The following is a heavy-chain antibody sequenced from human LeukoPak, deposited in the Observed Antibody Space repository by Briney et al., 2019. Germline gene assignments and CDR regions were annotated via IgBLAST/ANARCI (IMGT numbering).Heavy chain of an antibody. CDR2: ISWNSGSI. D-gene: IGHD1-26*01. CDR3: AKSPYSGSYYGYYFDY. CDR1: GFTFDDYA. Sequence: GRSLRLSCAASGFTFDDYAMHWVRQAPGKGLEWVSGISWNSGSIGYADSVKGRFTISRDNAKNSLYLQMNSLRAEDTALYYCAKSPYSGSYYGYYFDYWGQGTLVTVSS. J-gene: IGHJ4*02. V-gene: IGHV3-9*01.